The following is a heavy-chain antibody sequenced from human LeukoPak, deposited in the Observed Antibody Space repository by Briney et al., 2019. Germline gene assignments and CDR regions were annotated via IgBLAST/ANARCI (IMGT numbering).Heavy chain of an antibody. CDR1: EFIFSDYA. J-gene: IGHJ4*02. CDR3: AKFEGATIPGWFNDY. D-gene: IGHD6-19*01. CDR2: IDKTAYPT. Sequence: GGSLRLSCAASEFIFSDYAMGWVRQAPGKGLEWVSTIDKTAYPTFYADSVKGRFTISRDNSKNTLYLQMNSLRTEDTAVYFCAKFEGATIPGWFNDYWGQGILVTVSS. V-gene: IGHV3-23*05.